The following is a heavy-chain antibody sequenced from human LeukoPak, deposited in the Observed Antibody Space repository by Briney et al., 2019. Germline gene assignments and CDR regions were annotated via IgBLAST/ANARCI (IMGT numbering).Heavy chain of an antibody. V-gene: IGHV4-59*01. Sequence: SETLSLTCTVSGGSISSYYWCWTRQPPGKGLECVGYIYHSGSTKYNPPLKSRVTISVDTSKNQFSLKLSSVTAADTAVYYCESKQWLVSGGAFDIWGQGTMVTVSS. J-gene: IGHJ3*02. D-gene: IGHD6-19*01. CDR1: GGSISSYY. CDR2: IYHSGST. CDR3: ESKQWLVSGGAFDI.